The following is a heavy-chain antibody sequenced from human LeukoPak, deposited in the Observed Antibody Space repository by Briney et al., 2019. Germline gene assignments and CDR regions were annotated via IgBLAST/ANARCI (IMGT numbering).Heavy chain of an antibody. J-gene: IGHJ4*02. D-gene: IGHD6-13*01. CDR2: IYPADSDT. V-gene: IGHV5-51*01. Sequence: GESLKISCQVSGYIFTNYWIGWVRQMPGKGLESMGIIYPADSDTTYSPSFQGQVTISVDKSISTAYLQWSSLKASDTAIYYCAGAAAGTAIDSWGQGTLVTVSS. CDR3: AGAAAGTAIDS. CDR1: GYIFTNYW.